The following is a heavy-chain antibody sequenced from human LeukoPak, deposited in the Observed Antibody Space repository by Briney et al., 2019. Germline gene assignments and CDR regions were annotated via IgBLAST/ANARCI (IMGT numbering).Heavy chain of an antibody. CDR1: GYTFTGYY. CDR3: ARAAGPYYDSSGSELDY. D-gene: IGHD3-22*01. CDR2: INPNSGGS. J-gene: IGHJ4*02. V-gene: IGHV1-2*02. Sequence: ASVKVSCKASGYTFTGYYMHWVRQAPGQGLEWMGWINPNSGGSNYAQKFQGRVTITADKSASTAYMELSSLRSEDMAVYYCARAAGPYYDSSGSELDYWGQGTLVTVSS.